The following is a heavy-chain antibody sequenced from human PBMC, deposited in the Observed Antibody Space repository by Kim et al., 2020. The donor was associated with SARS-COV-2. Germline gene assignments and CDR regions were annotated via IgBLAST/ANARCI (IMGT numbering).Heavy chain of an antibody. CDR1: GFTFSTYA. Sequence: GGSLRLSCAASGFTFSTYAMTWVRQAPGKGLEWVSGISSSGGSAFYADSVKGRFTISRDNSKNTLYLQMNSLRAEDTAVYFCANSHVLYCFGGSCSYTPPVDYWGQGTLVTVSS. CDR3: ANSHVLYCFGGSCSYTPPVDY. J-gene: IGHJ4*02. CDR2: ISSSGGSA. D-gene: IGHD2-15*01. V-gene: IGHV3-23*01.